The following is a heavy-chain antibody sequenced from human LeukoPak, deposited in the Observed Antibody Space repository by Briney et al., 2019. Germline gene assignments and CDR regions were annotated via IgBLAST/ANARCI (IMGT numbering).Heavy chain of an antibody. CDR2: IYYSGST. Sequence: PSETLSLTCTVSGGSISSYYWSWIRQPPGKGLEWIGYIYYSGSTNYNPSLTSRVTISVDTSKNQFSLKLSSVTAADTAVYYCARHYYGSGSYYYFDYWGQGTLVTVSS. CDR3: ARHYYGSGSYYYFDY. CDR1: GGSISSYY. V-gene: IGHV4-59*08. J-gene: IGHJ4*02. D-gene: IGHD3-10*01.